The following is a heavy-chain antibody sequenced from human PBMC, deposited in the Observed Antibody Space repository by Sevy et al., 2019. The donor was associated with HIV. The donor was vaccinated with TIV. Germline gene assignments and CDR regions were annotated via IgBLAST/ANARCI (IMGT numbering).Heavy chain of an antibody. CDR3: ARQVGQLRFFDWSPGYFDY. CDR1: GDSISSSPYY. V-gene: IGHV4-39*01. D-gene: IGHD3-9*01. J-gene: IGHJ4*02. CDR2: IYYSGST. Sequence: SETLSLTCTVSGDSISSSPYYWGWIRQSHGKGLEWIGSIYYSGSTHYNPSLKSRVPISVDTSKNQFSLKPNSVTAADTAVYYCARQVGQLRFFDWSPGYFDYWGQGILVTVFS.